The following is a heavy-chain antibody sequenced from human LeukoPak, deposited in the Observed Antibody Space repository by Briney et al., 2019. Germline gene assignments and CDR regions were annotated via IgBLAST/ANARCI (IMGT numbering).Heavy chain of an antibody. CDR2: IYYSGST. CDR1: GGSISSRSYY. D-gene: IGHD7-27*01. J-gene: IGHJ6*02. Sequence: SETLSLTCTVSGGSISSRSYYWGWIRQPPGKGLEWIGSIYYSGSTYYNPSLKSRVNISVDTSKNQFSLSLSSVTAADTAVYYFARHGDRGTDYYYYGMDVWGQGTTVTVSS. CDR3: ARHGDRGTDYYYYGMDV. V-gene: IGHV4-39*01.